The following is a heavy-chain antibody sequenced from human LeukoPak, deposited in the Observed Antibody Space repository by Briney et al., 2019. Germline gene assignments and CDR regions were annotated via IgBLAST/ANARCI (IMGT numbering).Heavy chain of an antibody. Sequence: GGSLRLSCAASGFTFSGSAMHWVRQASGKGLEWVGRIRSKANSYATAYAASVKGRFTISRDDSKNTAYLQMNSLKTEDTAVYYCTRHDPDSYGLVYWGQGTLVTVSS. D-gene: IGHD5-18*01. J-gene: IGHJ4*02. V-gene: IGHV3-73*01. CDR3: TRHDPDSYGLVY. CDR2: IRSKANSYAT. CDR1: GFTFSGSA.